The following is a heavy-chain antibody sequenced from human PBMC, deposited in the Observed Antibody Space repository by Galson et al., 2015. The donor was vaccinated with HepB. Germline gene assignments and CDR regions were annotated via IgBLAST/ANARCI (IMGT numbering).Heavy chain of an antibody. CDR3: ATPGYSSSWYYHY. CDR1: GYTFTDYY. CDR2: VDPEDGET. D-gene: IGHD6-13*01. J-gene: IGHJ4*02. Sequence: VKVSCKVSGYTFTDYYMHWVQQAPGKGLEWMGLVDPEDGETIYAEKFQGRVTITADTSTDTAYMELSSLRSEDTAVYYCATPGYSSSWYYHYWGQGTLVTVSS. V-gene: IGHV1-69-2*01.